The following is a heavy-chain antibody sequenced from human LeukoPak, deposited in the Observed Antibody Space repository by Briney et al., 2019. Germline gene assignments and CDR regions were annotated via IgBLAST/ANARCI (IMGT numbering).Heavy chain of an antibody. V-gene: IGHV4-59*01. CDR3: ARVNYDFWSGYYWTYYFDY. CDR1: GGSISSYY. CDR2: IYYSGST. Sequence: SETLSLTCTVSGGSISSYYWSWIQQPPGKGLEWIGYIYYSGSTNYNPSLKSRVTISVDTSENQFSLKLSSVTAADTAVYYCARVNYDFWSGYYWTYYFDYWGQGTLVTVSS. D-gene: IGHD3-3*01. J-gene: IGHJ4*02.